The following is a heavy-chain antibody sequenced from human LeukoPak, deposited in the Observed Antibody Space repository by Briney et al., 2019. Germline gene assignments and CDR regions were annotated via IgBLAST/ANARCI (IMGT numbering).Heavy chain of an antibody. CDR3: ARDKDRTSAGRCYLPDD. D-gene: IGHD2-15*01. J-gene: IGHJ4*02. CDR2: VNPSSTYI. Sequence: GGSLRLSCVASEFTFSDYNMNWGCIAPGKGMDWLSSVNPSSTYINSADPAKGRFTISRDNAKNSVYLQMSSLRAEDTAVYYCARDKDRTSAGRCYLPDDWGQGTLVTVSS. CDR1: EFTFSDYN. V-gene: IGHV3-21*01.